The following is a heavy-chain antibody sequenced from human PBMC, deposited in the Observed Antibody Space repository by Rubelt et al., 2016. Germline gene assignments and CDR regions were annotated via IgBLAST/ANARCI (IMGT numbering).Heavy chain of an antibody. D-gene: IGHD6-13*01. J-gene: IGHJ3*01. CDR2: ISAYNGNT. Sequence: QVQLVQSGAEVKKPGASVKVSCKASGYTFTSYGISWVRQAPGQGLEWMGWISAYNGNTNDAQKLQGRGTMTTDTATSTADMELRSLRADDTAVYYCARAAGYSSSWLDSWGQGTMVTVSS. CDR1: GYTFTSYG. CDR3: ARAAGYSSSWLDS. V-gene: IGHV1-18*01.